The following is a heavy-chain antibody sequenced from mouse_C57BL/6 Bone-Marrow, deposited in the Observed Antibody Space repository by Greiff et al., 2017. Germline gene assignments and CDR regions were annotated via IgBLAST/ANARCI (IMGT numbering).Heavy chain of an antibody. CDR2: INPGSGGT. Sequence: VQLQQSGAELVRPGTSVKVSCKASGYAFTNYLIEWVKQRPGQGLEWIGVINPGSGGTNYNEKFKGKATLTADKSSSTAYMQLSSLTSEDSAVYFCARDIFPITTRPDYWGQGTTLTVSS. CDR1: GYAFTNYL. CDR3: ARDIFPITTRPDY. J-gene: IGHJ2*01. D-gene: IGHD1-1*01. V-gene: IGHV1-54*01.